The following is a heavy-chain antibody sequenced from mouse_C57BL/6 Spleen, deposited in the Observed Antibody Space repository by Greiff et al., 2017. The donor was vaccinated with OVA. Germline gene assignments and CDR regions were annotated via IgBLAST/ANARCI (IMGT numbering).Heavy chain of an antibody. CDR1: GFTFSSYG. D-gene: IGHD2-4*01. CDR3: AVGYYDYDEGFAY. V-gene: IGHV5-6*01. Sequence: EVQLVESGGDLVKPGGSLKLSCAASGFTFSSYGMSWVRQTPDKRLEWVATISSGGSYTYYPDSVKGRFTISRDNAKNTLYLQMSSLKSEDTAMYYCAVGYYDYDEGFAYWGQGTLVTVSA. CDR2: ISSGGSYT. J-gene: IGHJ3*01.